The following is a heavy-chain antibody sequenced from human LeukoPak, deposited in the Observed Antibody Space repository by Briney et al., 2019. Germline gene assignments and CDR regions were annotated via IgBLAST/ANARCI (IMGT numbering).Heavy chain of an antibody. CDR2: IYYDGST. CDR1: GGSISSYY. J-gene: IGHJ3*01. V-gene: IGHV4-59*04. D-gene: IGHD2-15*01. CDR3: ARRGDAWQILYSFDV. Sequence: SETLSLTCTVSGGSISSYYWSWIRQPPGKGLEWLGTIYYDGSTFYSPSFKSRVTISINASKKQLSLNLASVTAADTAVYYCARRGDAWQILYSFDVWGQGTAVIVSS.